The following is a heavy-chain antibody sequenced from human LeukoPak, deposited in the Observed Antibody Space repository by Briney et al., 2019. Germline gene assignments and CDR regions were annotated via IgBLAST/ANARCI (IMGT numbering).Heavy chain of an antibody. CDR1: GFSFSSYN. CDR2: ITTSSTYT. CDR3: AKGSYYDSCDY. V-gene: IGHV3-21*01. Sequence: KSGGSLRLSCAASGFSFSSYNMNWVRQAPGKGLEWVSSITTSSTYTFYADSVKGRFTISRDNAKNSLYLQMNSLRAEDTAVYYCAKGSYYDSCDYWGQGTLVTVSS. J-gene: IGHJ4*02. D-gene: IGHD3-22*01.